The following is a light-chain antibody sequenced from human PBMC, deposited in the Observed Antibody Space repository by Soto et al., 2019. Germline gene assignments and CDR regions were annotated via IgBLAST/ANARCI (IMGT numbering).Light chain of an antibody. J-gene: IGKJ4*01. CDR2: LAS. V-gene: IGKV1-39*01. CDR1: QNIRNY. CDR3: QQRSTTPQT. Sequence: DIQMTQSPSSLSASVGDRVTITCRASQNIRNYLSWYQQKPGKAPKLLINLASTLQSGVPSRFSGSWSGTDCTLAISSLRPEDFATYYCQQRSTTPQTFCGGTRVEIK.